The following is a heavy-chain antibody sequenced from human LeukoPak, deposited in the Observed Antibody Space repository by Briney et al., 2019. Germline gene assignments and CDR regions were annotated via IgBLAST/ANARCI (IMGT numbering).Heavy chain of an antibody. D-gene: IGHD6-13*01. CDR2: ISYDGSNK. CDR1: GFTFSSYG. CDR3: AKGPGYSSLDY. Sequence: GGSMRLSCAAAGFTFSSYGMHWVRQAPGKGLEWVAVISYDGSNKYYADSVKGRFTISRDNSKNTLYLQMNSLRAEDTAVYYCAKGPGYSSLDYWGQGTLVTVSS. V-gene: IGHV3-30*18. J-gene: IGHJ4*02.